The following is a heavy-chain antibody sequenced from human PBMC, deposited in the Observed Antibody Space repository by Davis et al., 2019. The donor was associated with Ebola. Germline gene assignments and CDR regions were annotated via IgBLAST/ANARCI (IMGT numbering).Heavy chain of an antibody. CDR1: GGSISYYF. D-gene: IGHD3-3*01. J-gene: IGHJ4*02. V-gene: IGHV4-59*08. CDR2: TSNSRSI. Sequence: MPSETLSLTCAVSGGSISYYFWNWIRQPPGKGLEWIGYTSNSRSIDYNPSLKSRVTISLDTSRNQLSLRLTSVTAADTAVYYCAGTIFGVAPPYFDYWGQGTLVTVSS. CDR3: AGTIFGVAPPYFDY.